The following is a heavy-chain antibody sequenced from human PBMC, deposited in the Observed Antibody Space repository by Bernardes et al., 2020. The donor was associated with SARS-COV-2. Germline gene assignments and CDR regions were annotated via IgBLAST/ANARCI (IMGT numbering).Heavy chain of an antibody. J-gene: IGHJ5*02. D-gene: IGHD1-26*01. CDR3: ARETGSPDWFDP. CDR1: GYTFTGYD. V-gene: IGHV1-2*02. CDR2: INPNSGGT. Sequence: ASVKVSCKASGYTFTGYDMHWVRQAPGQGLEWMGWINPNSGGTNYAQKFHGRVTMTGDTSMSTAYMELSRLRSDDTAVYYCARETGSPDWFDPWGQGTLVTGSS.